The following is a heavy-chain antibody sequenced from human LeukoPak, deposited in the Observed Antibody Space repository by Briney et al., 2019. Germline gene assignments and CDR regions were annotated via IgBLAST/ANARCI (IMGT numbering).Heavy chain of an antibody. D-gene: IGHD3-22*01. CDR3: ARAKNPWSDSVSGY. CDR1: GLTFSTYW. V-gene: IGHV3-74*01. CDR2: INIDGSST. Sequence: PGGSLRLSCAASGLTFSTYWMHWVRQAPGKGLVWVSRINIDGSSTSYADSVKGRFTISRDNAKNTLYLQMNSLRAEDTAVYYCARAKNPWSDSVSGYWGQGTLVTVSS. J-gene: IGHJ4*02.